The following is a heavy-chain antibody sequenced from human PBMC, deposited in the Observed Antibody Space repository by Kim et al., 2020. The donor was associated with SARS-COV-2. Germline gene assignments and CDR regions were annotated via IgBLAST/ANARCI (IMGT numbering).Heavy chain of an antibody. Sequence: ASVKVSCKASGYTFTSYYMHWVRQAPGQGLEWMGIINPSGGSTSYAQKFQGRVTVTRDTSTSTVYMELSSLRSEDTAVYYCAGQGVAGLNWFDPWGQGNLVTVSS. D-gene: IGHD6-19*01. V-gene: IGHV1-46*01. CDR1: GYTFTSYY. CDR2: INPSGGST. J-gene: IGHJ5*02. CDR3: AGQGVAGLNWFDP.